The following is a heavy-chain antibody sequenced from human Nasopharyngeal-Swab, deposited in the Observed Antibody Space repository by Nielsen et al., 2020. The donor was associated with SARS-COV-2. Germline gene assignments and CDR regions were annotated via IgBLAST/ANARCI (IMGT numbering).Heavy chain of an antibody. CDR3: LRGMAGYGWFDP. V-gene: IGHV3-74*01. J-gene: IGHJ5*02. Sequence: GESKKISCAASEFSISGYWKHWVRQAPGKGLVWVSRISSDGGANYADSATGRFTISRDNAKNTVYLQMNSLRDEDTAVYYCLRGMAGYGWFDPWGQVILVTVSS. CDR1: EFSISGYW. D-gene: IGHD2-2*03. CDR2: ISSDGGA.